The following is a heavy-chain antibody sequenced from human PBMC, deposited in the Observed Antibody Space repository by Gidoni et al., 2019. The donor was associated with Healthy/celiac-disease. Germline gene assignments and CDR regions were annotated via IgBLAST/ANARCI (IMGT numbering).Heavy chain of an antibody. CDR1: GFTFSSYS. V-gene: IGHV3-21*01. D-gene: IGHD3-10*01. CDR2: ISSSSSYI. J-gene: IGHJ4*02. Sequence: EVQLVESGGGLVKPGGSLRLSCAASGFTFSSYSMNWVRQAPGKGLEWVSSISSSSSYIYYADSVKGRFTISRDNAKNSLYLQMNSLRAEDTAVYYCARDSMVRGVIIRSAYWGQGTLVTVSS. CDR3: ARDSMVRGVIIRSAY.